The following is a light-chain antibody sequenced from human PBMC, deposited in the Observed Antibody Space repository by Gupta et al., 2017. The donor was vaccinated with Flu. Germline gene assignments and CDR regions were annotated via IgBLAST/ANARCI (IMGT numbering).Light chain of an antibody. CDR2: AAS. Sequence: DIQMTQSPSTVSASVGDRVSITCRASQGIGSWLAWYQVKPGKAPKVLISAASSLESGVPSRFSGSGYETDFTLNINSLQPEDFATYFCLQANSFPLTFGGGTKVEMK. J-gene: IGKJ4*01. CDR1: QGIGSW. CDR3: LQANSFPLT. V-gene: IGKV1-12*01.